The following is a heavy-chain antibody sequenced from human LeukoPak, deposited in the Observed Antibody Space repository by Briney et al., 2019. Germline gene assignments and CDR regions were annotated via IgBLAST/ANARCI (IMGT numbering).Heavy chain of an antibody. CDR2: INQDGSDK. CDR3: ASDPFTISAYDAFNI. J-gene: IGHJ4*02. CDR1: GFTFSTYW. V-gene: IGHV3-7*01. D-gene: IGHD3-16*01. Sequence: PGGSLRLSCVASGFTFSTYWMSWVRQAPGKGLEWVANINQDGSDKYYVDSVKGRLTISRDNAKNSLYLQMNSLRVEDTAVYYCASDPFTISAYDAFNIWGQGTLVTVSS.